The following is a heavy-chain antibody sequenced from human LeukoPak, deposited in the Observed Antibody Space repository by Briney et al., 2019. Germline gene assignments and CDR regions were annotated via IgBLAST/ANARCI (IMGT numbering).Heavy chain of an antibody. D-gene: IGHD2-2*01. CDR3: ARVSSLVVPAAIED. Sequence: ASVKVSCKASGYTFTSYGISWVRQAPGQGLEWMGWISAYNGNTNYAQKLQGRVTMTTDTSTSTAYMELRSLRSDDTAVHYCARVSSLVVPAAIEDWGQGTLVTVSS. CDR1: GYTFTSYG. V-gene: IGHV1-18*01. CDR2: ISAYNGNT. J-gene: IGHJ4*02.